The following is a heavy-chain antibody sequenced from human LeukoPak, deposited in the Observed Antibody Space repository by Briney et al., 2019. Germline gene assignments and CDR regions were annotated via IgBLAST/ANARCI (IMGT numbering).Heavy chain of an antibody. V-gene: IGHV4-59*01. CDR2: IYYSGST. CDR3: ARVDYVWGSYPTAAFDI. CDR1: GGSISSYY. D-gene: IGHD3-16*02. J-gene: IGHJ3*02. Sequence: PSETLSLTCTVSGGSISSYYWSWIRQPPGKGLEWIGYIYYSGSTNYNPSLKSRVTISVDTSKNQFSLKLSSVTAADTAVYYCARVDYVWGSYPTAAFDIWGQGTMVTVSS.